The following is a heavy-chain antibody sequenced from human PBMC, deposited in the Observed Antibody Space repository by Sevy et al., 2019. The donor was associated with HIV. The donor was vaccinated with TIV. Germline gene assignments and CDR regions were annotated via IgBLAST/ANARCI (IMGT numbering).Heavy chain of an antibody. V-gene: IGHV3-73*01. J-gene: IGHJ2*01. CDR3: TSPACGYGDYWYFDL. D-gene: IGHD4-17*01. Sequence: GGSLRLSCAASGFTFSGSAMHWVRQASGKGLEWVGRIRSKANSYATAYAASVKGRFTISRDDSKNTAYLQMNSLKTEDTAVYYCTSPACGYGDYWYFDLWGRGTLVTVSS. CDR2: IRSKANSYAT. CDR1: GFTFSGSA.